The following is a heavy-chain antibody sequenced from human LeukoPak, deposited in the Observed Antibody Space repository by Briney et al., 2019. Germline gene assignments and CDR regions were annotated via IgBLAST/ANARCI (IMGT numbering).Heavy chain of an antibody. V-gene: IGHV3-23*01. CDR2: ISYACSSS. J-gene: IGHJ4*02. CDR3: GKDSRTGGPRAFDS. CDR1: GFTFSSYA. Sequence: GGPLTLSCAASGFTFSSYAMTWVRQAPGKGLEWVSTISYACSSSYYADSVKGRFTISRDNSKNTLYLQMGSLRAEDTAVYYCGKDSRTGGPRAFDSWGQGTLVTVSS. D-gene: IGHD2-8*02.